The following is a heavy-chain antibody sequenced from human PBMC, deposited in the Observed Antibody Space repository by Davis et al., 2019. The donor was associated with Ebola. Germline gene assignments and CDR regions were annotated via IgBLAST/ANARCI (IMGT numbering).Heavy chain of an antibody. J-gene: IGHJ5*02. CDR2: INTNTGNP. V-gene: IGHV7-4-1*02. CDR1: GYTLTSYA. D-gene: IGHD6-19*01. Sequence: AASVKVSCKASGYTLTSYAMNWVRQAPGQGLEWMGWINTNTGNPTYAQGFTGRFVFSLDTSVSTAYLQISSLKAEDTAVYYCARDYAMYSSGWYSFYNWFDPWGQGTLVTVSS. CDR3: ARDYAMYSSGWYSFYNWFDP.